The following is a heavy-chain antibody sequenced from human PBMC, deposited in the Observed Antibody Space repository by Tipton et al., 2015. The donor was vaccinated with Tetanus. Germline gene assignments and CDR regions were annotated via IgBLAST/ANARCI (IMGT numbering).Heavy chain of an antibody. D-gene: IGHD3-22*01. CDR3: ARDRSDYYDSSGYYPDAFDI. V-gene: IGHV1-69*01. CDR1: GGTFSSYA. Sequence: QLVQSGPEVKKPGSSAKVPCKASGGTFSSYAISWVRQAPGQGLEWMGGIIPIFGTANYAQKFQGRVTITADESTSTAYMELSSLRSEDTAVYYCARDRSDYYDSSGYYPDAFDIWGQGTMVTVSS. CDR2: IIPIFGTA. J-gene: IGHJ3*02.